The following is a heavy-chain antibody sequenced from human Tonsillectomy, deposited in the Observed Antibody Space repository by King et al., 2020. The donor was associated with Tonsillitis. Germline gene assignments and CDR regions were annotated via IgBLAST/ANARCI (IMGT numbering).Heavy chain of an antibody. D-gene: IGHD1-1*01. J-gene: IGHJ3*02. CDR2: ISYDGSNK. CDR1: GFTFSSYA. CDR3: AREVQIGAFDI. Sequence: VQLVESGGGVVQPGRSLRLSCAASGFTFSSYAMHWVRQAPGKGLEWVAVISYDGSNKYYADSVKGRFTISRDNSKNTLYLQMNSLRAEDTAVYYCAREVQIGAFDIWGQGTMVPVSS. V-gene: IGHV3-30*04.